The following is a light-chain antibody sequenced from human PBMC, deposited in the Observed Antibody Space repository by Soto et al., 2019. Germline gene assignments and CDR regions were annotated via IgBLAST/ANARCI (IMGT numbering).Light chain of an antibody. J-gene: IGKJ4*01. Sequence: DIQMTQSPSSLSASVGDRVTISFRASQSISSYLNWYQQKPGKAPKLLIYAASSLQSGVPSRFSGSGSGTDFTLTISSLQPEDFATYYCQQSYSTPKLTFGGGTKVDIK. CDR2: AAS. V-gene: IGKV1-39*01. CDR3: QQSYSTPKLT. CDR1: QSISSY.